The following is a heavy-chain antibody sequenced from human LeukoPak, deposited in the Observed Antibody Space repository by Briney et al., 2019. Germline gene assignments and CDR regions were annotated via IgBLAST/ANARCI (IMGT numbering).Heavy chain of an antibody. Sequence: SETLSLTCTVSGGSINTSNYYWGWIRQPPGKGLEWIGYVYYSGSTDYNPSLKSRVTISVDTSKNQFSLKLSSVTAADTAVYYCARVGGLDYGDYPFDYWGQGTLVTVSS. D-gene: IGHD4-17*01. CDR3: ARVGGLDYGDYPFDY. CDR2: VYYSGST. V-gene: IGHV4-61*05. CDR1: GGSINTSNYY. J-gene: IGHJ4*02.